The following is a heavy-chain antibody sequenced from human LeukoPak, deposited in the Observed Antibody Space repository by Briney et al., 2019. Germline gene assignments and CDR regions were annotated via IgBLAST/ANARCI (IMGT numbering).Heavy chain of an antibody. CDR2: IDSAGSII. CDR1: GFIFSIYS. D-gene: IGHD2-15*01. Sequence: GGSLTLSCAASGFIFSIYSMNWVRQAAGGGLEWLSYIDSAGSIIYYADSVKGRFTVSRDNAKHSLYLQMNSLRAEDTVVYYCATAGYCSGGSCYSSGAEYFQHWGQGTLVTVSS. J-gene: IGHJ1*01. CDR3: ATAGYCSGGSCYSSGAEYFQH. V-gene: IGHV3-48*01.